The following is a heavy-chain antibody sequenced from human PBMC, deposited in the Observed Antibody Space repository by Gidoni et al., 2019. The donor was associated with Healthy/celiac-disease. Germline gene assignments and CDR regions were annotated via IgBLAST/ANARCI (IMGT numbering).Heavy chain of an antibody. CDR2: ISYDGSNK. Sequence: QVQLVESGGGVVQPGRSLRLSCAASGSTFSSYAMHWVRPAPGKGLEWVAVISYDGSNKYYADSVKGRFTISRDNSKNTLYLQMNSLRAEDTAVYYCARGLGETGDLWSGLGYYYYGMDVWGQGTTVTVSS. V-gene: IGHV3-30-3*01. D-gene: IGHD3-3*01. J-gene: IGHJ6*02. CDR3: ARGLGETGDLWSGLGYYYYGMDV. CDR1: GSTFSSYA.